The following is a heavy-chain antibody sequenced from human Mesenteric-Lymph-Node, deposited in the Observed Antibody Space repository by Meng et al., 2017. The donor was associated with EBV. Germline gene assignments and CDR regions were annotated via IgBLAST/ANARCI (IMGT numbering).Heavy chain of an antibody. D-gene: IGHD4-17*01. J-gene: IGHJ4*02. V-gene: IGHV2-5*02. CDR1: GFSLGTSGVG. CDR2: IYWDDDK. Sequence: QITLKESGPTLVKPXXXXTLXXPXSGFSLGTSGVGVGWIRQPPGKALEWLALIYWDDDKRYSPSLKSRLTITKDTSKNQVVLTMTNMDPVDTATYYCAHRRYAVTTWGFDYWGRGTLVTVSS. CDR3: AHRRYAVTTWGFDY.